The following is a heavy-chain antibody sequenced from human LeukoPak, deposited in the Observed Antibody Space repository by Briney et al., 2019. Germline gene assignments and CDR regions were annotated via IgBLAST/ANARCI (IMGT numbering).Heavy chain of an antibody. V-gene: IGHV4-4*07. CDR3: ARQPPQCYGMDV. CDR2: IYTSGST. Sequence: PSETLSLTCTVSCGSFSNYYWSWIRQPAGKGLEWIGRIYTSGSTNYNPSVKSRVTMSVDTSNNQFSLKLTSATAADTAVYYCARQPPQCYGMDVWGQGTTVTVSS. D-gene: IGHD1-14*01. J-gene: IGHJ6*02. CDR1: CGSFSNYY.